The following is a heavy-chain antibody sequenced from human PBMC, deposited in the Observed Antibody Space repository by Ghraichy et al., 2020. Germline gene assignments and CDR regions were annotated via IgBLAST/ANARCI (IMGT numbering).Heavy chain of an antibody. J-gene: IGHJ4*02. CDR2: INSDGSST. V-gene: IGHV3-74*01. Sequence: GGSLRLSCAASGFTFSSFWMHWVRQVPGKGLVWVSRINSDGSSTSYADSVKGRFTISRDNAKNTLYLQMNSLRAEDTAVYYCTRGWISAVGDLDDWGQGTLVTVSS. D-gene: IGHD6-13*01. CDR3: TRGWISAVGDLDD. CDR1: GFTFSSFW.